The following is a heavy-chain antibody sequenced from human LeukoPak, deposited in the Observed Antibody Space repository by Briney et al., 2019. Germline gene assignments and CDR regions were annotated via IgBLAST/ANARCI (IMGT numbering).Heavy chain of an antibody. CDR2: ISSSSGYI. V-gene: IGHV3-21*01. J-gene: IGHJ5*01. CDR3: ARGGARWFDS. CDR1: GFTFSSDS. D-gene: IGHD4/OR15-4a*01. Sequence: GGSLRLSCAASGFTFSSDSMNWVRQAPGKGLGWVSCISSSSGYIYYDHSVKGRFTISSANAKNSLYLQMDSLRADDTAVYYCARGGARWFDSWGLGTLVTVSS.